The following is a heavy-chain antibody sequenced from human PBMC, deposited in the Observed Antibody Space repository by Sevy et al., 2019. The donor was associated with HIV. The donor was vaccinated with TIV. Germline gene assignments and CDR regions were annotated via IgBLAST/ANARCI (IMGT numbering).Heavy chain of an antibody. D-gene: IGHD3-10*01. Sequence: GGSLRISCAASGFTFRNYVMNWVRQPPGKGLEWVSVISDGGGTTYYADSVKGRFTISRDDSKSTLYLQMNSLRVEDRAVYFCAKRVAGALAALDIWGQGTMVTVSS. V-gene: IGHV3-23*01. J-gene: IGHJ3*02. CDR3: AKRVAGALAALDI. CDR2: ISDGGGTT. CDR1: GFTFRNYV.